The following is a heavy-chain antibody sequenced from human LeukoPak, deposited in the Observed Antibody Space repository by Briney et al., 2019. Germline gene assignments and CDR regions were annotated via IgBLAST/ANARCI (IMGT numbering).Heavy chain of an antibody. J-gene: IGHJ4*02. Sequence: ETLSLTCTVSDYSISNDYHWGWIRQPPGKGLEWVSAISGSGGSTYYADSVKGRFTISRDNSKNTLYLQMNSLRAEDTAVYYCAKSRSVGATLYDYWGQGTLVTVSS. CDR3: AKSRSVGATLYDY. CDR1: DYSISNDY. CDR2: ISGSGGST. D-gene: IGHD1-26*01. V-gene: IGHV3-23*01.